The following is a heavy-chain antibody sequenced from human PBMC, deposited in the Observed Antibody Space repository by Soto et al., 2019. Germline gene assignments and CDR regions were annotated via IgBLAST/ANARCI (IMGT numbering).Heavy chain of an antibody. CDR1: GFTFNNYS. D-gene: IGHD3-3*01. CDR3: VSFGWIFGVFDW. J-gene: IGHJ4*02. Sequence: EEQLVESGGGLVKPGGSLRLSCAASGFTFNNYSMNWVRQAPGKGLEWVSSITSSSSYIYYADSVRGRITIARDNAKRSLERQIIGLRAEETAVYSCVSFGWIFGVFDWCDQGTLVTASS. CDR2: ITSSSSYI. V-gene: IGHV3-21*01.